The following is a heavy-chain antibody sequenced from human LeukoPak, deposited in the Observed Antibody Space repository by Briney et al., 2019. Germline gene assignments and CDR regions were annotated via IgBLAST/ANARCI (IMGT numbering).Heavy chain of an antibody. J-gene: IGHJ4*02. CDR3: AKALDYWYFDY. CDR2: ISTGGDNR. Sequence: GGSLRLSCAASGFTFSRYAMNWVRQAPGKGLEWVSYISTGGDNRFYADSLKGRFTVSRDNAKNTLYLQVNSLRAEDTAVYYCAKALDYWYFDYWGQGTLVTVSS. D-gene: IGHD2/OR15-2a*01. V-gene: IGHV3-21*04. CDR1: GFTFSRYA.